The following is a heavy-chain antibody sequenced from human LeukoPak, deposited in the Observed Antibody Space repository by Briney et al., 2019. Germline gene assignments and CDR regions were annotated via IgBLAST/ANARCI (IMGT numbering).Heavy chain of an antibody. CDR1: RGSFSGYY. CDR2: INHSGST. D-gene: IGHD3-16*02. Sequence: SETLSLTCTVYRGSFSGYYWSWIRQPPEKGLEWIGEINHSGSTNYNPSLKSRVTISVDTSKNQFSLKLSSVTAADTAVYYCARGQPSYDYIWGSYRIPPSFDYWGQGTLATVSS. J-gene: IGHJ4*02. V-gene: IGHV4-34*01. CDR3: ARGQPSYDYIWGSYRIPPSFDY.